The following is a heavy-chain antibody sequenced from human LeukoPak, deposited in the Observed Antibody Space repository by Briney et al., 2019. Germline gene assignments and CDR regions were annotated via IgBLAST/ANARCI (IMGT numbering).Heavy chain of an antibody. CDR2: INSDGSST. CDR3: ARVSSPLLTYYYDSSGDYYFDY. J-gene: IGHJ4*02. V-gene: IGHV3-74*01. Sequence: GGSLRLSCAASGFTFSSYWMHWVRQAPGKGLVWVSRINSDGSSTSYADSVKGRFTISRDNAKNTLYLQMNSLRAEDTAVYYCARVSSPLLTYYYDSSGDYYFDYWGQGTLVTVSS. CDR1: GFTFSSYW. D-gene: IGHD3-22*01.